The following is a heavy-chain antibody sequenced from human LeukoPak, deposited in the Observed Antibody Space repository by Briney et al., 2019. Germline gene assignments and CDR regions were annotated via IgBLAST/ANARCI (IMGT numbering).Heavy chain of an antibody. CDR3: ARIGYSDGWYLDY. CDR1: GLALSLYN. J-gene: IGHJ4*02. D-gene: IGHD5-18*01. V-gene: IGHV3-21*01. Sequence: PGGSLRLSCAASGLALSLYNINWVRRAPGKGLECVSHISSSSSYIYYADSVKGRFTISGDNSKNSVYLQMNSLRAEDTAVYYCARIGYSDGWYLDYWGPGTLVTVSS. CDR2: ISSSSSYI.